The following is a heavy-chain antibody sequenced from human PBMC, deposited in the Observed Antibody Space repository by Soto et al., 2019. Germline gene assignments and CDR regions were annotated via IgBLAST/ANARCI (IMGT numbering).Heavy chain of an antibody. Sequence: QVQLAESGGGVVQPGRSLRLSCASSGFTFSIYGMHWVRQAPGKGLEWVAVIWHDGSNEFYADSVKGRFTISRDNSKNTLYLQMNSLRDEDTAVYYCARSREAIIDYWGQGTLVTVSS. CDR1: GFTFSIYG. CDR2: IWHDGSNE. J-gene: IGHJ4*02. D-gene: IGHD3-10*01. V-gene: IGHV3-33*01. CDR3: ARSREAIIDY.